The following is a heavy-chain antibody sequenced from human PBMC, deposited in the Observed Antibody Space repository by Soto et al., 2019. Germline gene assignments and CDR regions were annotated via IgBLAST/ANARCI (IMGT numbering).Heavy chain of an antibody. CDR2: IYSSGPT. CDR1: GFTFSNAW. J-gene: IGHJ4*02. CDR3: ARAFGGSYDY. V-gene: IGHV3-66*01. Sequence: EVQLAESGGGLVKPGGSLRLSCAASGFTFSNAWMSWVRQAPEKGLEWVSVIYSSGPTFYADSVRGRFTISRDNSKNTLYLQMNSLRVEDTAVYYCARAFGGSYDYWGQGTLVTVSS. D-gene: IGHD1-26*01.